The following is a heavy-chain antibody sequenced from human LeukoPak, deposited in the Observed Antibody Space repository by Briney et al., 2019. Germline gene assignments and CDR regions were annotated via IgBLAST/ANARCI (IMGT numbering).Heavy chain of an antibody. J-gene: IGHJ4*02. V-gene: IGHV3-23*01. CDR2: ISDSGNT. D-gene: IGHD2-21*01. CDR1: GFSFSTSW. CDR3: AKAPVTTCRGAYCSPFDY. Sequence: GGSLRLSCVASGFSFSTSWMHWVRQAPGKGLEWVSSISDSGNTYLADSVKGRLTIFRDSFNNTPVLPMNRLRRQDAAVYYCAKAPVTTCRGAYCSPFDYWGQGTLVTVSS.